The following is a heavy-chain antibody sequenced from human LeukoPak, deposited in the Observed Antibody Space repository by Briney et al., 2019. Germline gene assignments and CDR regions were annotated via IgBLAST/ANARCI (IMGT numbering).Heavy chain of an antibody. CDR3: ARDANYDFWSGQRGADYYYYYGMDV. V-gene: IGHV3-33*01. D-gene: IGHD3-3*01. J-gene: IGHJ6*02. Sequence: GGSLRLSCAASGFTFSSYGMHWVRQAPGKGLEWVAVIWYDGSNKYYADSVEGRFTISRDNSKNTLYLQMNSLRAEDTAVYYCARDANYDFWSGQRGADYYYYYGMDVWGQGTTVTVSS. CDR2: IWYDGSNK. CDR1: GFTFSSYG.